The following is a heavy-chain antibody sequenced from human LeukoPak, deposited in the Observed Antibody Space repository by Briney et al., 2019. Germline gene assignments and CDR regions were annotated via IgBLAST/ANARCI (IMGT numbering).Heavy chain of an antibody. J-gene: IGHJ3*02. CDR2: INQDGSAK. CDR3: ARNAFDI. V-gene: IGHV3-7*01. CDR1: GFTFSTYW. Sequence: GGSLRLSCVASGFTFSTYWMSWVRQAPGRGLEWVANINQDGSAKFYGDSVKGRFTISRDNAKKSLYLQMNSLSAEDTAVYYCARNAFDIWGQGTMVTVSS.